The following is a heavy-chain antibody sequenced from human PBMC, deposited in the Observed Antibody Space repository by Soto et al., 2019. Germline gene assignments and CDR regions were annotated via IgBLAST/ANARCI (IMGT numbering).Heavy chain of an antibody. D-gene: IGHD3-3*01. CDR1: GFTFNNYA. V-gene: IGHV3-21*01. Sequence: GGSLRLSCAASGFTFNNYAMNWVRQAPGKGLEWVSSISSSSSYIYYADSVKGRFTISRDNAKNSLYLQMNSLRAEDTAVYYCARDVGDDYLFWSGLSTMGYYYGMDVWGQGTTVTVSS. J-gene: IGHJ6*02. CDR2: ISSSSSYI. CDR3: ARDVGDDYLFWSGLSTMGYYYGMDV.